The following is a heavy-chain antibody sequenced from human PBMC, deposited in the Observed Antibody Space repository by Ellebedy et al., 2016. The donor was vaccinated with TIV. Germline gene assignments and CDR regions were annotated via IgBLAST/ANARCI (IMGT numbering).Heavy chain of an antibody. D-gene: IGHD5-24*01. Sequence: GGSLRLSXAGSGFSFSSYAMTWVRQAPGKGLDWVPAVSANGGSTYYADSVKGRFTISRDNSKNTLYLQMNSLRAEDTAVYYCAKDRYTDRGRYFDYWGQGTLVTVSS. J-gene: IGHJ4*02. CDR2: VSANGGST. CDR1: GFSFSSYA. V-gene: IGHV3-23*01. CDR3: AKDRYTDRGRYFDY.